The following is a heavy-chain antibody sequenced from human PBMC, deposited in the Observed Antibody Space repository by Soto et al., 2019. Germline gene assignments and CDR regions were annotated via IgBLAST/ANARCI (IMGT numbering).Heavy chain of an antibody. CDR1: GYTFTSYG. Sequence: QVQLVQSGAEVKNPGASVKVSCKASGYTFTSYGISWVRQAPGQGLEWMGWISAYNGNTNYAQKLQGSVTMTTDTSTSTAYKELRSLRSDDTAVYYCARDPGPLSGGMDVWGQGSTVTVAS. J-gene: IGHJ6*02. CDR3: ARDPGPLSGGMDV. V-gene: IGHV1-18*01. CDR2: ISAYNGNT.